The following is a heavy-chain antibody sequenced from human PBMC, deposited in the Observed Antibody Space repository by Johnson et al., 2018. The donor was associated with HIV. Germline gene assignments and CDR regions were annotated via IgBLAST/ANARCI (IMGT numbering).Heavy chain of an antibody. CDR2: ISGSGGST. J-gene: IGHJ3*02. D-gene: IGHD6-19*01. CDR1: GFTFNNYG. Sequence: VQLVESGGGLVQPGGSLRHSCADSGFTFNNYGLSCVRQAPGKGLEWVSAISGSGGSTYYADSVKGRFTISRDNSKNKLYLQMNSLRADDTAVYYCAGVTWLIPGAFDIWGQGTMVTVSS. V-gene: IGHV3-23*04. CDR3: AGVTWLIPGAFDI.